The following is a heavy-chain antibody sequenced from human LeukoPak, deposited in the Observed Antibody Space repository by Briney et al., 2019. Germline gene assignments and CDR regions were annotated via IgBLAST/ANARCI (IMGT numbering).Heavy chain of an antibody. V-gene: IGHV3-23*01. CDR3: AKDRGGPV. D-gene: IGHD3-10*01. Sequence: GGSLRLSCAVSGFTFTNHYMSWVRQAPGKGLEWVSGITGSGSSTYYADSVKGRFTISRDNSKNTLYLQMNSLRAEDTAVYYCAKDRGGPVWGQGTTVTVSS. CDR1: GFTFTNHY. J-gene: IGHJ6*02. CDR2: ITGSGSST.